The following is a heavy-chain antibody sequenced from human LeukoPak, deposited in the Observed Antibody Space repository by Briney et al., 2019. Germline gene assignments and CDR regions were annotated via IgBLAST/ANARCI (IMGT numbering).Heavy chain of an antibody. Sequence: PGRSLRLSCAASGFTFSSFAMHWVRQAPGKGLEWEAVVSYDGSNKYYADSVKGRFTISRDNSKNTLYLQMNSLRAEDTAVYYCARSRVWFGELLYSDWFDPWGQGTLVTVSS. D-gene: IGHD3-10*01. CDR3: ARSRVWFGELLYSDWFDP. V-gene: IGHV3-30*04. CDR1: GFTFSSFA. CDR2: VSYDGSNK. J-gene: IGHJ5*02.